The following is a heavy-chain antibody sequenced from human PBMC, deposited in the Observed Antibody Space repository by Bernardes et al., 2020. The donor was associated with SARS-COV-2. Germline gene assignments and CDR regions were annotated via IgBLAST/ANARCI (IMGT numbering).Heavy chain of an antibody. D-gene: IGHD3-10*01. J-gene: IGHJ4*02. V-gene: IGHV4-61*02. CDR1: GGSISSGSHY. CDR2: ISTSGST. Sequence: SETLSLTCTVSGGSISSGSHYWGWVRQPAGKGLEWIGRISTSGSTSYNPSLASRVTISVDTSKNQFSLKLSSVTAADTAVYYCVRVVQDSYGSGTYPQYYDYWRQGKLVTVSS. CDR3: VRVVQDSYGSGTYPQYYDY.